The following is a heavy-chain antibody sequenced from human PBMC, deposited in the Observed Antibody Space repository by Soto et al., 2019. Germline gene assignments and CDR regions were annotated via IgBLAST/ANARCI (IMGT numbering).Heavy chain of an antibody. CDR1: GFTFDDYA. Sequence: EVQLVESGGDLVQPGRSLRLSCAASGFTFDDYAMHWVRQAPGQGLEWVSGISWNSGNKGYADSVKGRFTISRDNAKNCLYLEMHRLRAEDTALYYCAQEAGLVRFFDWLSNGLDVWGQGTAVTVS. D-gene: IGHD3-9*01. CDR3: AQEAGLVRFFDWLSNGLDV. J-gene: IGHJ6*02. V-gene: IGHV3-9*01. CDR2: ISWNSGNK.